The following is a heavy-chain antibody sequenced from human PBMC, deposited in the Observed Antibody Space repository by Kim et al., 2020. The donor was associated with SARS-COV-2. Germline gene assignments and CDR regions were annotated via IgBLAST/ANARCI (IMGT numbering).Heavy chain of an antibody. D-gene: IGHD3-9*01. Sequence: GGSLRLSCAASGFTFSSYSMNWVRQAPGKGLEWVSYISSSSSTIYYADSVKGRFTISRDNAKNSLYLQMNSLRDEDTAVYYCARVLDYDILTGYLFGPSRYYFDYWGQGTLVTVSS. CDR1: GFTFSSYS. V-gene: IGHV3-48*02. CDR3: ARVLDYDILTGYLFGPSRYYFDY. CDR2: ISSSSSTI. J-gene: IGHJ4*02.